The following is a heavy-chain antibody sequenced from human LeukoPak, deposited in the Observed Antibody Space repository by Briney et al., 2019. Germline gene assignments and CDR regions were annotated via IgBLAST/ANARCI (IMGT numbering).Heavy chain of an antibody. Sequence: GASVKVSCKASGYTFTSYDINWVRQATGQGLEWMGWMNPNSGNTGYAQKFQGRVTMTRNTSISTAYMELSSLRSEDTAVYYCARNRRSARYSSGWYGYRGQGTLVTVSS. V-gene: IGHV1-8*01. CDR1: GYTFTSYD. D-gene: IGHD6-19*01. CDR3: ARNRRSARYSSGWYGY. J-gene: IGHJ4*02. CDR2: MNPNSGNT.